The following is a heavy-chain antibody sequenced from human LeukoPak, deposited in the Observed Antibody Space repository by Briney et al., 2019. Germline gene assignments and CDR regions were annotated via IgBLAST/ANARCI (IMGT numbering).Heavy chain of an antibody. CDR3: ARALSYSYGSMDF. CDR1: GFGFSSYS. D-gene: IGHD5-18*01. CDR2: ISSGSKYI. J-gene: IGHJ4*02. Sequence: KSGGSLRLSCAASGFGFSSYSMNWVRQAPGKGLEWVSSISSGSKYIYNADSLKGRFAISRDNAKNSLYLQMNSLRAEDTAVYYCARALSYSYGSMDFWGQGTLVIVSS. V-gene: IGHV3-21*01.